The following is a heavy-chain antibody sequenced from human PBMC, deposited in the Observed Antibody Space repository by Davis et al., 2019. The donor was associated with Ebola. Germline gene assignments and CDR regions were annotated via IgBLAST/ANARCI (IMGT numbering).Heavy chain of an antibody. CDR3: ARHRVSSGWLDY. V-gene: IGHV4-59*08. J-gene: IGHJ4*02. CDR1: GDSINNYL. Sequence: MPSETLSLTCTVSGDSINNYLWGWIRQAPGKGLEWIGHISFTGTTTYNPSLESRVTMSLDMTNNQFSLKLTSVTAADTAVYYCARHRVSSGWLDYWGQGTLVTVSS. CDR2: ISFTGTT. D-gene: IGHD6-19*01.